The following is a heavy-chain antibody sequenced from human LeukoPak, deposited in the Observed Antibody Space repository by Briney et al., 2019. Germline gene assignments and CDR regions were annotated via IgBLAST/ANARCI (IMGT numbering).Heavy chain of an antibody. CDR3: ARHFRYFDWLSNDYFDY. Sequence: PETLSLTCTVSGGPISSYYWTWIRQPPGKGLEWTGSIYYSGNTNYNPSLKSRVSISVDTSKNQFSLRLTSVTAADTAVYYCARHFRYFDWLSNDYFDYWGQGILVTVSS. D-gene: IGHD3-9*01. V-gene: IGHV4-59*08. CDR1: GGPISSYY. J-gene: IGHJ4*02. CDR2: IYYSGNT.